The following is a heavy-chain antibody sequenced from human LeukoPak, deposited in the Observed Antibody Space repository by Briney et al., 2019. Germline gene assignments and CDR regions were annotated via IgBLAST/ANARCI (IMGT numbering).Heavy chain of an antibody. V-gene: IGHV4-34*01. J-gene: IGHJ4*02. D-gene: IGHD2-2*01. Sequence: SETLSLTCAVYGGSFSGYYWSWLRQPPGKGLEWIGEINHSGSTNYNPSLKSRVTISVDTSKNQFSLKLSSVTAADTAVYYCARRYCSSTSCFLGFDYWGQGTLVTVSS. CDR2: INHSGST. CDR1: GGSFSGYY. CDR3: ARRYCSSTSCFLGFDY.